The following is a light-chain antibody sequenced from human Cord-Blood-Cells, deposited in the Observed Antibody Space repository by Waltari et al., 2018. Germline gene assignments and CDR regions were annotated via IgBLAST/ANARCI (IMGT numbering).Light chain of an antibody. J-gene: IGLJ3*02. CDR1: SSDVVSYNL. Sequence: QSALTQPASVSGSPGQSITISCTGTSSDVVSYNLVSWYQQHPGKAPKLRIYEGSKRPAGVLNRFSGSKSGNTASLTISGLQAEDEADYYCCSYAGSSTWVFGGGNKLNVL. CDR3: CSYAGSSTWV. CDR2: EGS. V-gene: IGLV2-23*01.